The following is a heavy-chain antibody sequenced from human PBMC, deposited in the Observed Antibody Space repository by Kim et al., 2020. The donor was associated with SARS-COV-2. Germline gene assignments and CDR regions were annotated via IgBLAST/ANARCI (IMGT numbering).Heavy chain of an antibody. CDR2: ISSSSSTI. J-gene: IGHJ4*02. CDR3: AGGRTTVTPG. D-gene: IGHD4-17*01. Sequence: GGSLRLSCAASGFTFSSYSMNWVRQAPGKGPEWVSYISSSSSTIYYADSVKGRFTISRDNAKNSLYLQMNSLRDEDTAVYYCAGGRTTVTPGWGQGTLVTVSS. CDR1: GFTFSSYS. V-gene: IGHV3-48*02.